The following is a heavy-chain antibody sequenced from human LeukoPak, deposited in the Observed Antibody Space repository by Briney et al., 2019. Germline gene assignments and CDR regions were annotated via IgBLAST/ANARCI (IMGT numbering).Heavy chain of an antibody. CDR2: ISGSGGST. D-gene: IGHD2-15*01. CDR1: GFTFSSYA. J-gene: IGHJ5*02. CDR3: AKVGVYCSGGSCYRWFDP. V-gene: IGHV3-23*01. Sequence: GGSLRLSCAASGFTFSSYAMSWVRQAPGKGLEWVSAISGSGGSTYYADSVKGRFTISRDNSKNTLYLQMNSLRAEDTAVYYCAKVGVYCSGGSCYRWFDPWGQGTLVTVSS.